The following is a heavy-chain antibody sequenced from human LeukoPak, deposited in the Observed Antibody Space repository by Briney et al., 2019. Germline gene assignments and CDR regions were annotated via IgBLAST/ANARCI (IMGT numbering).Heavy chain of an antibody. Sequence: GGSLRLSCAASGFTFSSYSMNWVRQAPGKGLGWVSSISSSSSYIYYADSVKGRFTISRDNAKSSLYLQMNSLRAEDTAVYYCARDRTYYYDSSGYDAFDIWGQGTMVTVSS. J-gene: IGHJ3*02. CDR2: ISSSSSYI. CDR1: GFTFSSYS. D-gene: IGHD3-22*01. V-gene: IGHV3-21*01. CDR3: ARDRTYYYDSSGYDAFDI.